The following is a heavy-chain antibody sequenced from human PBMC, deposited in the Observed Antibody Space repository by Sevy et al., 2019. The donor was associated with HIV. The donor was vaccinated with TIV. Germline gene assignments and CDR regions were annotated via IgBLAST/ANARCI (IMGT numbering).Heavy chain of an antibody. D-gene: IGHD3-22*01. CDR3: ARGNSGSFDY. J-gene: IGHJ4*02. V-gene: IGHV3-30-3*01. CDR1: GFTFSRYA. CDR2: ISYNGNYT. Sequence: GGSLRLSCAASGFTFSRYAMHWVRQAPGKGLEWLGPISYNGNYTYYADSVKGRFTISRDNAKNSLYLQMNSLRPEDTAVYYCARGNSGSFDYWGQGTLVTVSS.